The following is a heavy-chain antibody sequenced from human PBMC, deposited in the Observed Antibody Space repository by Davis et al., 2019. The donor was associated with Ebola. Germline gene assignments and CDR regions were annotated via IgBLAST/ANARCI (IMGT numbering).Heavy chain of an antibody. J-gene: IGHJ3*02. Sequence: GESLKISCAASGFTFSSYWMSWVRQAPGKGLEWVANIKEDGSVKQYVDSVKGRFTISRDNAKNSLYLQMNSLRDEDTAIYYCSAGNDFDIWGQGTMVTVSS. CDR3: SAGNDFDI. CDR1: GFTFSSYW. V-gene: IGHV3-7*01. CDR2: IKEDGSVK.